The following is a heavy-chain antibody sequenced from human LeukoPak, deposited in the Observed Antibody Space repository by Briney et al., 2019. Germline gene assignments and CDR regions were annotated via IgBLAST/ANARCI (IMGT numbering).Heavy chain of an antibody. CDR1: RFTFSNYW. CDR2: ISTDGTRT. Sequence: GGSLRLSCAASRFTFSNYWMHWVRQAPGRGLVWVSRISTDGTRTSYADSVKGRFTISRDNAKNTLYLQMNSLRAEDTAVYYCAREEEGDAFDIWGQGTMVTVSS. J-gene: IGHJ3*02. CDR3: AREEEGDAFDI. V-gene: IGHV3-74*01.